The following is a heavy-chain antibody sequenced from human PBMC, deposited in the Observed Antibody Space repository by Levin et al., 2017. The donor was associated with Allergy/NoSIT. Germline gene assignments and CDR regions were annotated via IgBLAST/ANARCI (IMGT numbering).Heavy chain of an antibody. D-gene: IGHD3-16*01. CDR1: GFPFSSYE. CDR2: ISGSGSTI. J-gene: IGHJ3*02. V-gene: IGHV3-48*03. Sequence: GGSLRLSCAASGFPFSSYEMNWVRQAPGKGLEWVSYISGSGSTIYYAESGKGRFTISRDNAKNSLYVQMNSLRAEDTAVFYCATSTGGVDSFDIWGQGTMVTVSA. CDR3: ATSTGGVDSFDI.